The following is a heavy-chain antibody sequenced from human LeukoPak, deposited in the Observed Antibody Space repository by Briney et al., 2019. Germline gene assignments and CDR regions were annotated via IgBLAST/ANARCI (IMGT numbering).Heavy chain of an antibody. V-gene: IGHV4-59*08. CDR3: ARLLGSSWYYFDY. CDR1: GGSFSGYY. Sequence: SETLSLTCAVYGGSFSGYYWSWIRQPPGKGLEWIGYIYYSGSTNYNPSLKSRVTISVDTSKNQFSLKLSSVTAADTAVYYCARLLGSSWYYFDYWGQGTLVTVSS. J-gene: IGHJ4*02. D-gene: IGHD6-13*01. CDR2: IYYSGST.